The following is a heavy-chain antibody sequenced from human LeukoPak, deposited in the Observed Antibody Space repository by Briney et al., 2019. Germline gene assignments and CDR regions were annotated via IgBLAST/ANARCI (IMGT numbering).Heavy chain of an antibody. V-gene: IGHV1-46*01. CDR1: GYTFTGYY. J-gene: IGHJ6*02. Sequence: ASVKVSCKASGYTFTGYYMHWVRQAPGQGLEWMGIINPSGGSTSYAQKFQGRVTMTRDTSTSTVYMELSSLRSEDTAVYYCARDIVVVPAAPSIGMDVWGQGTTVTVSS. CDR3: ARDIVVVPAAPSIGMDV. CDR2: INPSGGST. D-gene: IGHD2-2*01.